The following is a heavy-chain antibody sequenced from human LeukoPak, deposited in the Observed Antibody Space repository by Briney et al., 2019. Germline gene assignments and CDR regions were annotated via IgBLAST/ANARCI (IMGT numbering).Heavy chain of an antibody. J-gene: IGHJ5*02. V-gene: IGHV4-59*01. D-gene: IGHD2-2*01. CDR3: ARIPAAMDSWFDP. Sequence: SETLSLTCTVSGGSISSYYWSWIRQPPGKGLEWIGYIYYSGRTDYNPSLKSRVTISVDTSKNQFSLKLSSVTAADTAVYYCARIPAAMDSWFDPWGQGTLVTVSS. CDR2: IYYSGRT. CDR1: GGSISSYY.